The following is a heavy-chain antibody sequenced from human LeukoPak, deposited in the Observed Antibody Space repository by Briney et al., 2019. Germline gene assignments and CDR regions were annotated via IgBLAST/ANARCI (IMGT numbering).Heavy chain of an antibody. J-gene: IGHJ4*02. CDR3: AKLVLKVPRGGSSFDY. D-gene: IGHD1-26*01. CDR2: VSGSGGST. CDR1: GFTFSSYA. Sequence: GGSLRLSCAASGFTFSSYAMSWVRQAPGKGLEWVSAVSGSGGSTYYADSVKGRFTISRDNSKNTLYLQMNSLRAEDTAVYYCAKLVLKVPRGGSSFDYWGQGTLVTVSS. V-gene: IGHV3-23*01.